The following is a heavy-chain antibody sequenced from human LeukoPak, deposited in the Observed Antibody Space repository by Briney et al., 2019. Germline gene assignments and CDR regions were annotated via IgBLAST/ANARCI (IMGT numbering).Heavy chain of an antibody. D-gene: IGHD6-13*01. CDR1: GGSSTSSSYY. CDR2: IYHSGST. V-gene: IGHV4-39*07. J-gene: IGHJ2*01. Sequence: SETLSLTCTVSGGSSTSSSYYWGWIRQPPGKGLEWIGSIYHSGSTYYNPSLKSRVTISVDTSKNQFSLKLSSVTAADTAVYYCARYTVAAAHINLRRTNWYFDLWGRGTLVTVSS. CDR3: ARYTVAAAHINLRRTNWYFDL.